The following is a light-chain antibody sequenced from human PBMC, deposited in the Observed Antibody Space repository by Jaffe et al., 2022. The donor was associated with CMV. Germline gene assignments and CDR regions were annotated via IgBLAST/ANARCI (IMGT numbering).Light chain of an antibody. Sequence: AVQMTQSPSSLSASVGDRVNITCRASQDIRNDLGWYQKKPGKAPKVLIYATSNLQSGVPSRFSGSGSGTDFTLTISSLQPEDFATYYCLQDYNYPRTFGPGTKVEIK. J-gene: IGKJ1*01. CDR1: QDIRND. V-gene: IGKV1-6*01. CDR2: ATS. CDR3: LQDYNYPRT.